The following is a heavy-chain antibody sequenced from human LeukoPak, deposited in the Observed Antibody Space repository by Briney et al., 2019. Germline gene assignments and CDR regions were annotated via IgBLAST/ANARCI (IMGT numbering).Heavy chain of an antibody. CDR3: ARNASDYYDSSGYYYYFDY. J-gene: IGHJ4*02. D-gene: IGHD3-22*01. CDR1: NGSFSGYF. V-gene: IGHV4-34*01. Sequence: PSETLSLTCAVHNGSFSGYFWSWIRQPPGKGLEWIGEINQSGTTNYNPSLKSRVTISEDTSKNQFSLKLTSMTAADTAVYYCARNASDYYDSSGYYYYFDYWGQGTLVTVSS. CDR2: INQSGTT.